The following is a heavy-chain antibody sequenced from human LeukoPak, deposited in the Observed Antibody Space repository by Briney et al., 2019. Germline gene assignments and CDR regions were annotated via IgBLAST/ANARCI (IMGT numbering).Heavy chain of an antibody. CDR2: ISPNADRT. Sequence: GGSLRLPCAASGFTFGSYAMSWVRQAPGKGLEWVSFISPNADRTSKADSVGGRFTISRDNPRNTLYLQMNSLRDDDTAVYYCAIMHGYYDGSGYWVQWGQGTLVTVSS. V-gene: IGHV3-23*01. J-gene: IGHJ4*02. D-gene: IGHD3-22*01. CDR3: AIMHGYYDGSGYWVQ. CDR1: GFTFGSYA.